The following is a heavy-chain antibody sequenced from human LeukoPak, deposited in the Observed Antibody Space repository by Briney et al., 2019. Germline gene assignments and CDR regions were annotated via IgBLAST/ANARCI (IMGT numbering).Heavy chain of an antibody. V-gene: IGHV1-46*01. CDR2: INPSGGGT. D-gene: IGHD6-13*01. CDR3: ARGHQQLVGY. Sequence: ASVKVSCKASGYTFTSCYMHWVRQAPGQGLEWMGIINPSGGGTSYAQKFQGRVTMTRDTSTSTVYMDLSSLRAEDTAVYHCARGHQQLVGYWGQGTLVTVSS. J-gene: IGHJ4*02. CDR1: GYTFTSCY.